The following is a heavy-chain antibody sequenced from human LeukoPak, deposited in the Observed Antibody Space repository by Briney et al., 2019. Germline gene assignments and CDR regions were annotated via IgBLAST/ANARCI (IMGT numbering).Heavy chain of an antibody. CDR1: GGTFSSYA. V-gene: IGHV1-69*05. CDR3: ARGEGYCSSTSCYIDY. CDR2: IIPILGTA. J-gene: IGHJ4*02. Sequence: GASVKVSCKASGGTFSSYAISWVRQAPGQGLEWMGGIIPILGTANYAQKFQGRVTITTDESTSTAYMELSSLRSEDTAVYYCARGEGYCSSTSCYIDYWGQGTLVTVSS. D-gene: IGHD2-2*01.